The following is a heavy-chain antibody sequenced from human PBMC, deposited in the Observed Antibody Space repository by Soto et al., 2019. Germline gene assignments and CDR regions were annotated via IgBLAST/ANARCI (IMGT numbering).Heavy chain of an antibody. V-gene: IGHV4-59*08. J-gene: IGHJ6*03. D-gene: IGHD2-15*01. CDR1: GGSISSYY. CDR3: ARLGVVAAHYYYYYYMDV. CDR2: IYYSGST. Sequence: SETLSLTCTVSGGSISSYYWSWIRQPPGKGLEWIGYIYYSGSTNYNPSLKSRVTISVDTSKNQFSLKLSSVTAADTAVYYCARLGVVAAHYYYYYYMDVCGKGTTVTVSS.